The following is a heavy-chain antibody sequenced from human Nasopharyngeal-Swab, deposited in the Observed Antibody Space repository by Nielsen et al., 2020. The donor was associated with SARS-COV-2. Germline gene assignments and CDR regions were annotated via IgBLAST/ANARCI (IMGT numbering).Heavy chain of an antibody. J-gene: IGHJ3*02. CDR3: ARATGITGSTLDAFDI. CDR2: ISWNGNSA. V-gene: IGHV3-20*04. CDR1: GFIFDDHG. D-gene: IGHD1-7*01. Sequence: GESLKISCAASGFIFDDHGMSWFRQAPGKGLEWVSGISWNGNSAGYAGSVKGRFTISRDNAENSLSLQLNSLTAEDTALYYCARATGITGSTLDAFDIWGQGTMVTVSP.